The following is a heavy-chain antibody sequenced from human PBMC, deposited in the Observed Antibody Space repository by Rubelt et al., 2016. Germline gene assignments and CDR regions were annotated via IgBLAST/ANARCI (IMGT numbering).Heavy chain of an antibody. Sequence: QIELVQSGAEVKKPGASVKVSCKASGYSFDSYGIYWVRQAPGQGLEWMGGISLNKGKTDYAQRLQGRVTMTAEPSTSTAYMEMRGLGTDDRAVYYCAREHVGWGQGTLVTVSS. CDR2: ISLNKGKT. V-gene: IGHV1-18*01. CDR1: GYSFDSYG. CDR3: AREHVG. J-gene: IGHJ4*02. D-gene: IGHD3-10*02.